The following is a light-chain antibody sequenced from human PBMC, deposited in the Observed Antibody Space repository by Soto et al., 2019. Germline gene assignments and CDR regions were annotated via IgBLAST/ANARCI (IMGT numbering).Light chain of an antibody. CDR1: QSVSSY. CDR2: DAS. CDR3: QQRSNWPPVFT. Sequence: EIVLTQSPATLSLSPGERATLSCRASQSVSSYLAWYQQKPGQAPRLLIYDASNRATGIPARFSGSGSGPDFTLNISSLEPEDFAVYYCQQRSNWPPVFTFGPGTKVDIK. V-gene: IGKV3-11*01. J-gene: IGKJ3*01.